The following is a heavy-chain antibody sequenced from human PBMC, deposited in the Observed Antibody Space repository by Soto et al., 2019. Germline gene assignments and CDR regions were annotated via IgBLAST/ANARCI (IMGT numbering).Heavy chain of an antibody. CDR3: VRDVNYYDSSGYRDY. J-gene: IGHJ4*02. CDR1: GFTFSTYT. Sequence: EVQAVESGGGLVKPGGSLRLSCAASGFTFSTYTMIWVRQAPGMGLEWVSSISSTSTYIYYADSVKGRFTISRDNAKNSLYLQMNSLSAEDTALYYCVRDVNYYDSSGYRDYWGRGTLVTVSS. CDR2: ISSTSTYI. D-gene: IGHD3-22*01. V-gene: IGHV3-21*01.